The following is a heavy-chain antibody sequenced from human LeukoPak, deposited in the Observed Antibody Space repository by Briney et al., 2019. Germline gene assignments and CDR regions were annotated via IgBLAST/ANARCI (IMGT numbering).Heavy chain of an antibody. Sequence: ASVKVSCTAPGYTFTNYAMHWVRHAHGQMIEWMGWTNAGNGNTKYSKTFQARVTINRDTSASKAYMEVSSLTSEDPAVYYCARAPRWNSGYCTTPSCTDHRYNWFDPWGQGTLVTVSS. CDR2: TNAGNGNT. J-gene: IGHJ5*02. V-gene: IGHV1-3*01. D-gene: IGHD2-2*01. CDR1: GYTFTNYA. CDR3: ARAPRWNSGYCTTPSCTDHRYNWFDP.